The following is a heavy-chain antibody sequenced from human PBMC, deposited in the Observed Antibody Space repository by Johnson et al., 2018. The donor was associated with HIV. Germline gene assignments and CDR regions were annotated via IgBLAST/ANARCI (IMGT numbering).Heavy chain of an antibody. V-gene: IGHV3-30-3*01. Sequence: QVQLVESGGGVVQPGGSLTLSCAASGFTFTSFAMHWVRQAPGKGLEWVGFISYDGSNKYFTDSVRGRFTISRDNSKNTLYVQMNSLRVEDTAVYYCARDLGRPDAFDVWGQGTMVTVSS. CDR2: ISYDGSNK. J-gene: IGHJ3*01. CDR1: GFTFTSFA. D-gene: IGHD2-15*01. CDR3: ARDLGRPDAFDV.